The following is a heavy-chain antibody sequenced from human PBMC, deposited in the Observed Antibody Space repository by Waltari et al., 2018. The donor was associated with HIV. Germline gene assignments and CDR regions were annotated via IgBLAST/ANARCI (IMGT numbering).Heavy chain of an antibody. CDR1: GFTFNTYS. D-gene: IGHD6-6*01. Sequence: EVQLVESGGGLVIPGGSLRLSCAASGFTFNTYSMNWVRQAPGKGLEWVSSISSDSSYIYYPDSRKGRFTVSRDNAKNSLYLQMNSLRAEDTAVYYCARVGGKQLVLNFDYWGQGTLVTVSS. V-gene: IGHV3-21*01. CDR2: ISSDSSYI. CDR3: ARVGGKQLVLNFDY. J-gene: IGHJ4*02.